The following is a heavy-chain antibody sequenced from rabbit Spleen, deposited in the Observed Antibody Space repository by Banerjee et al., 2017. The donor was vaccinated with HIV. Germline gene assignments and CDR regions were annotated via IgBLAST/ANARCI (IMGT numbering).Heavy chain of an antibody. D-gene: IGHD6-1*01. J-gene: IGHJ4*01. CDR3: ARYIDNSYPFYSDL. CDR1: GFSFSSSYY. CDR2: IWIGYSVST. V-gene: IGHV1S45*01. Sequence: QEQLVESGGGLVQPEGSLTLTCTASGFSFSSSYYMCWVRQAPGKGLEWIACIWIGYSVSTYYASWAKGRFTISKASSTTVTLQMTSLTGADTATYFCARYIDNSYPFYSDLWGQGTLVTVS.